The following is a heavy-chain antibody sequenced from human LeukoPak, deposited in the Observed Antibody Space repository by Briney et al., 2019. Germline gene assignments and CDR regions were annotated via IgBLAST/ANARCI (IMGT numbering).Heavy chain of an antibody. D-gene: IGHD3-16*01. Sequence: GGSLRLSCAASGFTFSTYSMNWVRQAPGKGLEWVSGISWNSGSIGYADSVKGRFTISRDNAKNSLYLQMNSLRAEDTALYYCAKGTDSITSWGQGTLVTVSS. V-gene: IGHV3-9*01. J-gene: IGHJ5*02. CDR1: GFTFSTYS. CDR2: ISWNSGSI. CDR3: AKGTDSITS.